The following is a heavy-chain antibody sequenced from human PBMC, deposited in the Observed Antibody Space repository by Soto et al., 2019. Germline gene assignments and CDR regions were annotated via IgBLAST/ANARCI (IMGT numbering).Heavy chain of an antibody. D-gene: IGHD4-17*01. J-gene: IGHJ4*02. CDR1: GGSFSGYY. CDR3: ARGRYGDDLPIGLDY. CDR2: INHSGST. Sequence: SETLSLTCAVYGGSFSGYYWSWIRQPPGKGLEWIGEINHSGSTNYNPSLKSRVTISVDTSKNQFSLKLSSVTAADTAVYYCARGRYGDDLPIGLDYWGQGTLVTVSS. V-gene: IGHV4-34*01.